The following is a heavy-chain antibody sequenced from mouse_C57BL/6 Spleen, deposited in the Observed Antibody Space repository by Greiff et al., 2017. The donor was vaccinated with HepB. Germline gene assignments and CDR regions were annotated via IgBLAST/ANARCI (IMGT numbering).Heavy chain of an antibody. CDR3: ARDLYGNPYYFDY. D-gene: IGHD2-1*01. CDR1: GFSFSDYG. CDR2: ISSGSSTI. Sequence: EVMLVESGGGLVKPGGSLKLSCAASGFSFSDYGMHWVRQAPEKGLEWVAYISSGSSTIYYADTVKGRFTISRDNAKNTLFLQMTSLRSEDTAMYYCARDLYGNPYYFDYWGQGTTLTVSS. V-gene: IGHV5-17*01. J-gene: IGHJ2*01.